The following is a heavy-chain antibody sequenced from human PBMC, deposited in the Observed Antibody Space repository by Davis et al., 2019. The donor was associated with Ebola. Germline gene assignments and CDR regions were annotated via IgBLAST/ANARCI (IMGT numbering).Heavy chain of an antibody. CDR2: ISSSSSTI. D-gene: IGHD6-13*01. Sequence: GGSLRLSCAASGFTFSSYSMNWVRQAPGKGLEWVSYISSSSSTIYYADSVKGRFTISRDKAKNSLYLQMNSLRDEDTAVYYCARGIAAVNWFDPWGQGTLVTVSS. J-gene: IGHJ5*02. CDR1: GFTFSSYS. CDR3: ARGIAAVNWFDP. V-gene: IGHV3-48*02.